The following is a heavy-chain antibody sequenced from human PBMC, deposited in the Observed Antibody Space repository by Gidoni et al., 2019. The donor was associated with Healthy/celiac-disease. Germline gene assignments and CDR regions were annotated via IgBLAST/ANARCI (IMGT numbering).Heavy chain of an antibody. CDR2: INAGNGNT. D-gene: IGHD6-19*01. Sequence: QVQLVQSGAEVKKPGASVTVSCKASGYTFTSYAMHWVRQAPGQRLEWMGWINAGNGNTKYSQKFQGRVTITRDTSASTAYMELSSLRSEDTAVYYCARGPLSIAVAGCFDYWGQGTLVTVSS. CDR3: ARGPLSIAVAGCFDY. V-gene: IGHV1-3*01. J-gene: IGHJ4*02. CDR1: GYTFTSYA.